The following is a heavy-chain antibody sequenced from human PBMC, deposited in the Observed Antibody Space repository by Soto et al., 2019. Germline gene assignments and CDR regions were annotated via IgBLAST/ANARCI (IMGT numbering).Heavy chain of an antibody. J-gene: IGHJ4*02. V-gene: IGHV4-31*03. CDR2: IYYSGST. D-gene: IGHD2-15*01. CDR1: GGSISSGGYY. CDR3: ARTEGMLQYYFDY. Sequence: QVQLQESGPGLVKPSQTLSLTCTVSGGSISSGGYYWSWIRQHPGKGLEWIGYIYYSGSTYYNPSLKSRVTISVDTSKSQFSLKLSSVTAADTSVYYCARTEGMLQYYFDYWGQGTLVTVSS.